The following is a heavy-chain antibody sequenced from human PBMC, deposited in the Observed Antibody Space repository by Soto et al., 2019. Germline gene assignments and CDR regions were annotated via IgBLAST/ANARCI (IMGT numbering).Heavy chain of an antibody. J-gene: IGHJ4*01. CDR1: GXGLSSFA. CDR3: ARENSVQAWLHHFDH. V-gene: IGHV3-48*02. D-gene: IGHD5-18*01. Sequence: GSLRLACDASGXGLSSFAMNWVRRAPGRGLEWVSYISDDGASIYYADSLKGRFTISRDNAKNSVSLQMNNLRDEDKAVYYCARENSVQAWLHHFDHWGLGTLATVSS. CDR2: ISDDGASI.